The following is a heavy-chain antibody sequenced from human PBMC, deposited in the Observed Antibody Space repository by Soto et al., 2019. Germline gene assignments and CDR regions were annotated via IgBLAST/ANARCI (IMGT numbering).Heavy chain of an antibody. V-gene: IGHV4-30-4*01. J-gene: IGHJ6*02. Sequence: SETLSLTCTVSGGSISSGDYYWSWIRQPPGKGLEWIGYIYYSGSTYYDPSLKSRVTISVDTSKNQFYMELSSVTAADTAVYYCARSLRGFWSGYYREYCYYGMDVWGQGTTVTVSS. D-gene: IGHD3-3*01. CDR2: IYYSGST. CDR1: GGSISSGDYY. CDR3: ARSLRGFWSGYYREYCYYGMDV.